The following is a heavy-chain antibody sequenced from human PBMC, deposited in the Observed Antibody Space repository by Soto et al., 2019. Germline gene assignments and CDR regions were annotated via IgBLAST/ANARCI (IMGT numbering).Heavy chain of an antibody. CDR3: ARRYGGNLDY. J-gene: IGHJ4*02. V-gene: IGHV4-59*08. D-gene: IGHD1-26*01. Sequence: QVQLQESGPGLVKPSETLSLTCTVSGGSISSYYWSWIRQPPGKGLEGIGYIYYSGGTNYNPSLKSRVTISVDSSKNHFSLKLSSVTAADTAVYYCARRYGGNLDYWGQGTLGTVSS. CDR2: IYYSGGT. CDR1: GGSISSYY.